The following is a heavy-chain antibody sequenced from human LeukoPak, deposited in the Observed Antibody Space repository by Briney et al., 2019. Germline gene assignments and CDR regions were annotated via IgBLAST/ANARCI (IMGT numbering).Heavy chain of an antibody. V-gene: IGHV3-21*01. CDR1: GFTFSSYS. CDR3: AGSSLRDCSSTSCYASY. Sequence: PGGSLRLSCAASGFTFSSYSMNWVRQAPGKGLEWVSSISSSSSYIYYADSVKGRFTISRDNAKSSLYLQMNSLRAEDTAVYYCAGSSLRDCSSTSCYASYWGQGTLVTVSS. J-gene: IGHJ4*02. D-gene: IGHD2-2*01. CDR2: ISSSSSYI.